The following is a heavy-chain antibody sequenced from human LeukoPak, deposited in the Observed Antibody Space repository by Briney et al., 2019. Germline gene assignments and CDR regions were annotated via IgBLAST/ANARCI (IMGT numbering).Heavy chain of an antibody. V-gene: IGHV4-59*01. Sequence: SETLSLTCTVSGGSISSYYWSWIRQPPGKGLEWIGYIYYSGSANYNPSLKSRVTISVDTSKNQFFLKLGSVTAADTAVYYCARGRTGSSGSWGQGTLVTVSS. J-gene: IGHJ5*02. CDR2: IYYSGSA. D-gene: IGHD6-19*01. CDR1: GGSISSYY. CDR3: ARGRTGSSGS.